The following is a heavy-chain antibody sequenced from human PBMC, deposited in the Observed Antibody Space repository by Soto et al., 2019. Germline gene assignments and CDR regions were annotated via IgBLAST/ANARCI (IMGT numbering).Heavy chain of an antibody. CDR3: SGGVGDAF. CDR2: INQDGSEK. Sequence: ESGGGLVQTGGSLRLSCAIFESTVSRDWMNWVRQAPGKGLEWVAHINQDGSEKYYVDSVKGRFTISRDNAKKSLYLQMNSLSPTDTAMYYCSGGVGDAFWGQGTLVTVSS. V-gene: IGHV3-7*04. CDR1: ESTVSRDW. J-gene: IGHJ4*02. D-gene: IGHD1-26*01.